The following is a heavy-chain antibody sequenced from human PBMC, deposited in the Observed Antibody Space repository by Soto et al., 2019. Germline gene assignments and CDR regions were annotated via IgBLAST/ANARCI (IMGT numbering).Heavy chain of an antibody. J-gene: IGHJ4*02. V-gene: IGHV3-23*01. D-gene: IGHD6-6*01. CDR2: ITATGTTDT. CDR1: GFMFSGYA. CDR3: AKDLGRSSSRGVDY. Sequence: GGSLSLSCAASGFMFSGYAMSWVRQAPGKGLEWVSAITATGTTDTYYADSVKGRFTIARDNSKNTLNLQMNSLKAEDSAVYYCAKDLGRSSSRGVDYWGQGTLVTVSS.